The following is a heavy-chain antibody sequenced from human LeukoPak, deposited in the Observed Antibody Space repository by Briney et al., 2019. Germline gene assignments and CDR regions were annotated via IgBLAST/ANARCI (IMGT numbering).Heavy chain of an antibody. CDR3: ARDNSVRDEAWWFNP. D-gene: IGHD5-24*01. CDR2: IIPIFGTA. Sequence: ASVKVSCKASGGTFSSYAISWVRQAPGQGLEWMGGIIPIFGTANYAQKFQGRVTLTRDMSTSTDYLELSSLRSEDTTVYYCARDNSVRDEAWWFNPWGQGTLVTVSS. CDR1: GGTFSSYA. J-gene: IGHJ5*02. V-gene: IGHV1-69*05.